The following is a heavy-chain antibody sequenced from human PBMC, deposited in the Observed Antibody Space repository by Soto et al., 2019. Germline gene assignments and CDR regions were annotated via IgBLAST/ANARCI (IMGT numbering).Heavy chain of an antibody. V-gene: IGHV3-21*01. CDR2: ISSSSSYI. Sequence: EVQLVESGGGLVKPGGSLRLSCAASGFTFSSYSMNWVRQAPGKGLERVSSISSSSSYIYYADSVKGRFTISRDNAKNSLYLQMNSLRAEDTAVYYCARGCSSTSCYVDYYYYYGMDVWGQGTTVTVSS. CDR1: GFTFSSYS. J-gene: IGHJ6*02. CDR3: ARGCSSTSCYVDYYYYYGMDV. D-gene: IGHD2-2*01.